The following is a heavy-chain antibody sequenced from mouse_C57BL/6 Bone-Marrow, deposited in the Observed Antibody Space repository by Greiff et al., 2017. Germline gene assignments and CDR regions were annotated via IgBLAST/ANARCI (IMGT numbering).Heavy chain of an antibody. J-gene: IGHJ4*01. V-gene: IGHV5-4*01. CDR1: GFTFSSYA. CDR3: ASSTVVAPRDY. D-gene: IGHD1-1*01. Sequence: EVQLVESGGGLVKPGGSLKLSCAASGFTFSSYAMSWVRQTPEKRLEWVATISDGGSYTYYPDNVKGRFTISTDNAKNNLYLQMSHLKSEDTAMYYCASSTVVAPRDYWGQGTSVTVSS. CDR2: ISDGGSYT.